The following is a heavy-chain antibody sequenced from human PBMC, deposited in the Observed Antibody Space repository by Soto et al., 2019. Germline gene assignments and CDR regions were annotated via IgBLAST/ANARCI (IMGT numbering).Heavy chain of an antibody. V-gene: IGHV3-11*01. CDR1: GFSFSDYY. J-gene: IGHJ4*02. Sequence: QVQLVESGGGLVKPGGSLRLYCGASGFSFSDYYMTWIRQAPWKGLEWVSYISSSGTTIYHADSVKGRFTIYRDNANNSLYLQMNSLTAEDTAMYYCGGGTAGSRGVSYWGQGTLLTVSS. CDR3: GGGTAGSRGVSY. CDR2: ISSSGTTI. D-gene: IGHD3-10*01.